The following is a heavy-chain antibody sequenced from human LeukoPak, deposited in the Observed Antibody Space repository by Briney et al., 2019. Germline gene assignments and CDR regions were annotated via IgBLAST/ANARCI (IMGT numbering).Heavy chain of an antibody. J-gene: IGHJ3*02. Sequence: SETLSLTCAVPGYSISSGYYWGWIRQPPGKGLEWIGSIYHSGSTYYNPSLKSRVTISVDTSKNQFSLKLSSVTAADTAVYYCAGSMIVVVTHAFDIWGQGTMVTVPS. CDR2: IYHSGST. V-gene: IGHV4-38-2*01. CDR1: GYSISSGYY. D-gene: IGHD3-22*01. CDR3: AGSMIVVVTHAFDI.